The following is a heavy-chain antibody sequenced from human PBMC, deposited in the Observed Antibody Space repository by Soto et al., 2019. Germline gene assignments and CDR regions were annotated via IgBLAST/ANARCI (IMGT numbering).Heavy chain of an antibody. CDR2: IKQDGSGI. V-gene: IGHV3-7*03. D-gene: IGHD4-17*01. CDR3: ARDSDYVYFDY. CDR1: GFTFSSSW. J-gene: IGHJ4*02. Sequence: PGGSLRLSSAASGFTFSSSWMSWVRQASGKGLEWLDNIKQDGSGIFYVDAVKGRFTISRDNAKSSLYLQMNSLRAEVTAVYYCARDSDYVYFDYWGQGTLVTVSS.